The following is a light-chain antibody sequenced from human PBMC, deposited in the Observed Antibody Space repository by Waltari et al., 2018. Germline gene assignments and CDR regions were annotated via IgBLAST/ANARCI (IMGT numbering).Light chain of an antibody. V-gene: IGKV4-1*01. CDR3: QQYYSTLPT. Sequence: DIVMTQSPDSLTVSLGERATINCKSSQSVLYSSNNKNYLAWYLQKPGQPPKLLIYWASTRESGVPDRFSGSGSGTDFTLTISSLQAEDVAVYYCQQYYSTLPTFGPGTKVDIK. CDR2: WAS. CDR1: QSVLYSSNNKNY. J-gene: IGKJ3*01.